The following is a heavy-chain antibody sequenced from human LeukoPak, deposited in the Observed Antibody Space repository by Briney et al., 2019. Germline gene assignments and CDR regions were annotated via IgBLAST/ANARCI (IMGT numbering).Heavy chain of an antibody. D-gene: IGHD3-10*01. J-gene: IGHJ4*02. CDR2: ISSSSSSI. CDR3: AKGSHSGEYFDY. V-gene: IGHV3-21*01. CDR1: GFTFSTYS. Sequence: SGGSLRLSCAASGFTFSTYSMNWVRQAPGKGLEWVSSISSSSSSIFYADSVKGRFTISRDNAQNSLYLQMNSLRADDTAVYYCAKGSHSGEYFDYWGQGTLVTVSS.